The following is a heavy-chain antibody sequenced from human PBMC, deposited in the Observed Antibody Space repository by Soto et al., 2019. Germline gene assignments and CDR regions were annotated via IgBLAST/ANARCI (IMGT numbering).Heavy chain of an antibody. J-gene: IGHJ5*02. CDR2: IYYSGST. D-gene: IGHD2-15*01. V-gene: IGHV4-59*01. CDR1: GGSISSYY. CDR3: ARVIYCSGGSCRGPAWFDP. Sequence: SETLSLTCTVSGGSISSYYWSWIRQPPGKGLEWIGYIYYSGSTNYNPSLKSRVTISVDTSKNQFSLKLSSVTAADTAVYYCARVIYCSGGSCRGPAWFDPWGQGTLVTVSS.